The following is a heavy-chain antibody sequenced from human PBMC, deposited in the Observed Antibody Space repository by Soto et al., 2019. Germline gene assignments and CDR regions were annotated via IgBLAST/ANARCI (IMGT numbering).Heavy chain of an antibody. CDR2: ISDGGSNK. CDR1: GFTFSSYA. V-gene: IGHV3-30*04. D-gene: IGHD2-15*01. Sequence: QVQLVESGGGVVQPGRSLRLSCAASGFTFSSYAMHWVRQAPGKGLEWVAVISDGGSNKYYADSVKGRFTFSKDNSKNALYLQTSSLRPEDTAVYDCAIYGSGGGGDAFDIWGQGTMVAVSS. CDR3: AIYGSGGGGDAFDI. J-gene: IGHJ3*02.